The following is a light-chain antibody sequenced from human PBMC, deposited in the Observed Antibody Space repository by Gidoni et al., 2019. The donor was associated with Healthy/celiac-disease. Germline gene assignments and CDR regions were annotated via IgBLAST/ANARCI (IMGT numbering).Light chain of an antibody. CDR3: QQYYSYPPFT. Sequence: AIRMTQSPSSLSASTGDRVTITCRASQGISSYLAWYQQKPGKAPKLLIYAASTLQSGVPSRFSGSGSGTDFTLTISCLQSEDFATYYCQQYYSYPPFTFGPXTKVDIK. CDR2: AAS. J-gene: IGKJ3*01. CDR1: QGISSY. V-gene: IGKV1-8*01.